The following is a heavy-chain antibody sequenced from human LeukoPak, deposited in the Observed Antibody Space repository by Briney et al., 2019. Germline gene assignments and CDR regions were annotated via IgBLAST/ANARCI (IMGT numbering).Heavy chain of an antibody. CDR1: GFTFSSFW. CDR2: IKQDGSEK. D-gene: IGHD6-13*01. CDR3: ARHKLSSSWTVDY. Sequence: SGGSLRLSCAASGFTFSSFWMRWVRQAPGKGLEWVANIKQDGSEKYYVDSVKGRFTISRDNAKNSLYLQMNSLRAEDTAVYYCARHKLSSSWTVDYWGQGTLVTVSS. J-gene: IGHJ4*02. V-gene: IGHV3-7*05.